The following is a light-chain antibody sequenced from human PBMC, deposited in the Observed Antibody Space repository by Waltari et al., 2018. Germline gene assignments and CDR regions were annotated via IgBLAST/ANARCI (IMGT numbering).Light chain of an antibody. CDR2: DVR. CDR1: SGSNGAYSF. J-gene: IGLJ1*01. V-gene: IGLV2-11*01. CDR3: CSYAGSNIYV. Sequence: QSVLTQPRSVSGSPGQSVTISCTGSSGSNGAYSFFSWYQQHPGRAPKRIICDVRKRPSGVPDRFSGSKSGNTASLTISGLQAEDEADYYCCSYAGSNIYVFGSGTKVTVL.